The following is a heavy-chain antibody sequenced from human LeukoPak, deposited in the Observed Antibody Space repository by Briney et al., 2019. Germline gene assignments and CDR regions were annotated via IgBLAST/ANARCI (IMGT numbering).Heavy chain of an antibody. CDR2: IYYSGST. Sequence: PSETLSLTCTVSGGSISSGDYYWSWIRQHPGKGLEWIGYIYYSGSTYYNPSLKSRVTISIDTSKNQFSLKLSSVTAADTAVYYCARGYPLVYGSARLFDAFDIWGQGTMVTVSS. CDR1: GGSISSGDYY. D-gene: IGHD3-10*01. J-gene: IGHJ3*02. CDR3: ARGYPLVYGSARLFDAFDI. V-gene: IGHV4-31*03.